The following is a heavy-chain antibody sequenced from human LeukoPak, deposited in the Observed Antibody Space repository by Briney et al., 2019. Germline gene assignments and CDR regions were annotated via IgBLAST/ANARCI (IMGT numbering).Heavy chain of an antibody. CDR1: GGSIDSSSYY. CDR2: IYTSGST. CDR3: ARVDFYYYYMDV. V-gene: IGHV4-61*02. Sequence: SETLSLTCAVSGGSIDSSSYYWSWIRQPAGKGLEWIGRIYTSGSTNYNPSLKSRVTMSVDTSKNQFSLKLSSVTAADTAVYYCARVDFYYYYMDVWGKGTTVTISS. J-gene: IGHJ6*03. D-gene: IGHD3/OR15-3a*01.